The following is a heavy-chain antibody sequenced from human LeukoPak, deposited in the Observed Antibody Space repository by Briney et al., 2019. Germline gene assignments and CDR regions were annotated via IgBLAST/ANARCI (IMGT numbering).Heavy chain of an antibody. CDR3: ARGLLYYYDSSGYYYVRWFDP. V-gene: IGHV4-34*01. CDR2: INHSGST. CDR1: GGSFSGYY. Sequence: PSETLSLTCAVYGGSFSGYYWSWIRQPPGKGLEWIGEINHSGSTNYNPSLKSRVTISVDTSKNQFSLKLSPVTAADTAVYYCARGLLYYYDSSGYYYVRWFDPWGQGTLVTVSS. D-gene: IGHD3-22*01. J-gene: IGHJ5*02.